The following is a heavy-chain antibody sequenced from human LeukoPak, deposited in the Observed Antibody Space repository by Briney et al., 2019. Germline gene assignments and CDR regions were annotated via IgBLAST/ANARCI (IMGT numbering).Heavy chain of an antibody. J-gene: IGHJ6*03. D-gene: IGHD6-13*01. Sequence: PGGSLRLSCAASGFTFSSHGMSWVRQAPGKGLEWVSAISGSGGSTYYADSVKGRFTISRDNSKNTLYLQMNSLRAEDTAVYYCAKYSSSWYDYYYYMDVWGKGTTVTISS. V-gene: IGHV3-23*01. CDR2: ISGSGGST. CDR3: AKYSSSWYDYYYYMDV. CDR1: GFTFSSHG.